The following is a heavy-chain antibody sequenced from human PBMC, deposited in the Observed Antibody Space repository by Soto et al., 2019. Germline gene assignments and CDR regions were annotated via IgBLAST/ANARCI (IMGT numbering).Heavy chain of an antibody. V-gene: IGHV4-59*01. D-gene: IGHD6-19*01. CDR1: GGSISGYY. CDR3: ARGRQWLDD. J-gene: IGHJ4*02. Sequence: QVQLQESGPGLVKPSETLSLTCTVSGGSISGYYWSWIRQPPGKGLEWIGYVYYSGSTNYNPSLKSRVTISVDTSKIQFSLELNSVTAANTAVYYCARGRQWLDDWGQGTLVTVSS. CDR2: VYYSGST.